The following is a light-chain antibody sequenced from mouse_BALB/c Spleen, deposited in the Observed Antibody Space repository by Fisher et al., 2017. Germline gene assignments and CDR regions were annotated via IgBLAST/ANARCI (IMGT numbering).Light chain of an antibody. J-gene: IGKJ2*01. CDR1: QGISNF. CDR3: QQYSKLPYT. Sequence: DILLTQSPSSLSASLGDRVTISCSASQGISNFLNWYQQKTDGTVKLLIYYTSSLHSGVPSRFSGSGSGTDYSLTISNLEPEDIATYYCQQYSKLPYTFGGGTKLEIK. CDR2: YTS. V-gene: IGKV10-94*01.